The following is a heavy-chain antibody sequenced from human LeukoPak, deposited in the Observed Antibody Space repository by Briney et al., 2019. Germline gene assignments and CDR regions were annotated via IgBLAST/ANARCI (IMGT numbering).Heavy chain of an antibody. V-gene: IGHV3-74*01. Sequence: SLSQPLHDSGFPLSNHQMHQVRHAPGQRLVWFSRINSVGSSTNSADSVTRRFTISRDNAKNTLYLQMNSLRAEDTAVYYCASVNVPATPYWGQGTLVTVSS. D-gene: IGHD2-15*01. CDR2: INSVGSST. J-gene: IGHJ4*02. CDR3: ASVNVPATPY. CDR1: GFPLSNHQ.